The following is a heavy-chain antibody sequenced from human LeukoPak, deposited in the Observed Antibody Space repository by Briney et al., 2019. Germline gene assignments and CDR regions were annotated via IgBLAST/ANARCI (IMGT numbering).Heavy chain of an antibody. CDR3: AKDSGSFDY. Sequence: GGSLRLSCAASGFTFTNYAMTWVRQAPGKGLEWVSAISDSGRNTYYAGSVKGRFTISRDNSKNTLYLQMSSLRPEDTAVYYCAKDSGSFDYWGQGTLVTVSS. V-gene: IGHV3-23*01. J-gene: IGHJ4*02. CDR2: ISDSGRNT. D-gene: IGHD1-26*01. CDR1: GFTFTNYA.